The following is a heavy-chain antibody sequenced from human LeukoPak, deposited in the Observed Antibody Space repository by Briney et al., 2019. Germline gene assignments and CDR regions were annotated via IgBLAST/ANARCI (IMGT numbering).Heavy chain of an antibody. CDR3: SRGLDSRKLGY. Sequence: ASETLSLTCTVSGASFNSDDQYWNWIRQSPGKDLEWIGSIHPSGMLYNNPSLESRVTMSRDTSKNQFSLNLNSVTAADTAVYFCSRGLDSRKLGYWGQGILVTVSS. CDR2: IHPSGML. V-gene: IGHV4-31*03. D-gene: IGHD3-22*01. J-gene: IGHJ4*02. CDR1: GASFNSDDQY.